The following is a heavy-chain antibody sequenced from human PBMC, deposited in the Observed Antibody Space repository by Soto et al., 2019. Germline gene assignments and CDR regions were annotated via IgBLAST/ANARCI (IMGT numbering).Heavy chain of an antibody. Sequence: SETLSLTCAVYGGSFSNYFWSWLRQPPGKGLEWIGEINHSGSTNCNPSLKSRVTISVDTSKNQVSLKVSSVTAADTAVYYCARTELGDFYYMDVWGKETPVTVSS. J-gene: IGHJ6*03. V-gene: IGHV4-34*01. CDR2: INHSGST. CDR3: ARTELGDFYYMDV. CDR1: GGSFSNYF. D-gene: IGHD3-10*01.